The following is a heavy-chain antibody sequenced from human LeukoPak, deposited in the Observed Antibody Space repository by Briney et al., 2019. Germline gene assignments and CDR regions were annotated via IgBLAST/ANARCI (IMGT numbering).Heavy chain of an antibody. J-gene: IGHJ4*02. V-gene: IGHV3-30-3*01. CDR3: ARDLERWLQPFRGY. CDR1: GFSFRSYA. D-gene: IGHD5-24*01. CDR2: ISYDGSDK. Sequence: PGRSLRLSCAASGFSFRSYAMHWVRQAPGKGLEWVAVISYDGSDKYYADSVKGRFTISRDNSKNNLYLQLSSLRAEDTAVYYCARDLERWLQPFRGYWGQGTLVTVSS.